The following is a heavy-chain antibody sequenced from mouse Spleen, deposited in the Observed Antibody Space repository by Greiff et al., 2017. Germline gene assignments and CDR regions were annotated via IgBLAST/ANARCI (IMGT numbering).Heavy chain of an antibody. CDR3: ARNPLTGTVFDY. J-gene: IGHJ2*01. D-gene: IGHD4-1*01. Sequence: VMLVESGPGLVQPSQSLSITCTVSGFSLTSYGVHWVRQSPGKGLEWLGVIWSGGSTDYNAAFISRLSISKDNSKSQVFFKMNSLQADDTAIYYCARNPLTGTVFDYWGQGTTLTVSS. CDR2: IWSGGST. V-gene: IGHV2-2*01. CDR1: GFSLTSYG.